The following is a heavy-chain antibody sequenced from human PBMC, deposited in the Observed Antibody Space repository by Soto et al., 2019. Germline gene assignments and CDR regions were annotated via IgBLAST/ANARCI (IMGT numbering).Heavy chain of an antibody. J-gene: IGHJ4*02. Sequence: QVQLVESGGGVVQPGRSLRLSCAASGFTFSSYAMHWVRQAPGKGLEWVAVISYDGSNKYYADSVKGRFTISGDNSKNTLYLQMNSLRGEDTAVYYCARDKRELRLLEWAYYFDYWGQGTLVTVSS. V-gene: IGHV3-30-3*01. CDR3: ARDKRELRLLEWAYYFDY. CDR2: ISYDGSNK. D-gene: IGHD3-3*01. CDR1: GFTFSSYA.